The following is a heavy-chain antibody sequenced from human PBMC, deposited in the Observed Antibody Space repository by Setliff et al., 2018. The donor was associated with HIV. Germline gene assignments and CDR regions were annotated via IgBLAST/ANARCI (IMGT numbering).Heavy chain of an antibody. CDR3: ARDSGALYCSSTSCYAY. CDR2: INPYNAKT. CDR1: GYSFRNYG. Sequence: ASVKVSCKASGYSFRNYGVTWVRQAPGQGLEWLGWINPYNAKTNYAQNLQDRVTMTTDTSTSTAYMEPRSLTSDDTAVYYCARDSGALYCSSTSCYAYWGQGTVVTVSS. V-gene: IGHV1-18*01. J-gene: IGHJ4*02. D-gene: IGHD2-2*01.